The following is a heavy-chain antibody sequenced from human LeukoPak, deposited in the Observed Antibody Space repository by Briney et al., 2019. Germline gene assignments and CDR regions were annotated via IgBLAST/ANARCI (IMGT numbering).Heavy chain of an antibody. Sequence: GASVKVSCKASGYTFTNYYMNWVRQAPGQGLEWMGWINPNSGGTNYAQKFQGRVTMTRDTSISTAYMELSRLRSDDTAVYYCARKPPFGYSSSWFGGRPKGMDVWGQGTTVTVSS. CDR1: GYTFTNYY. D-gene: IGHD6-13*01. CDR2: INPNSGGT. J-gene: IGHJ6*02. V-gene: IGHV1-2*02. CDR3: ARKPPFGYSSSWFGGRPKGMDV.